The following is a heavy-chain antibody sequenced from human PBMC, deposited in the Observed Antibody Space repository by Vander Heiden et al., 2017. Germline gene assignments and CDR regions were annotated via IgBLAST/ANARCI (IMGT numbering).Heavy chain of an antibody. Sequence: EVQLLESGGGLVQPGGSLILSCAASGFTFGTYWMSWVRQAPGKGLEWVANIKQDGSEKYYVDSVKGRFTISRDNAKNSLYLQMNSLRAEDTAVYYCATYGGNSFDYWGQGTLVTVSS. V-gene: IGHV3-7*01. D-gene: IGHD2-15*01. CDR1: GFTFGTYW. CDR2: IKQDGSEK. J-gene: IGHJ4*02. CDR3: ATYGGNSFDY.